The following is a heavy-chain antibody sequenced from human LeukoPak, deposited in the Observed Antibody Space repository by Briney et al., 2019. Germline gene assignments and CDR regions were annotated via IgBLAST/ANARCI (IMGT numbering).Heavy chain of an antibody. J-gene: IGHJ2*01. V-gene: IGHV4-34*01. CDR2: INRGGST. D-gene: IGHD5-24*01. CDR1: GGSFNNYY. CDR3: ARRETRSIEVMATIRINFWYFDL. Sequence: SETLSLTCAVYGGSFNNYYWTWIRQPPGKGLEWIGEINRGGSTNSISSLESRISMSVDTSKNQFSLRLNSVTAADTAVYYCARRETRSIEVMATIRINFWYFDLWGRGSLVTVSS.